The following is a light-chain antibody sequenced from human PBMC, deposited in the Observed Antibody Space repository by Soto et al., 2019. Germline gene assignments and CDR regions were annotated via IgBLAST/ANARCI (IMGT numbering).Light chain of an antibody. V-gene: IGKV3-11*01. Sequence: EMVLTQSPATLSLSPGERATLSCRASQSVSSYLSWYQHKPGQAPRLRIYDESNRATGIPARFSGSGSGTDFTLTISSLEPEDFAVYYCQQRSNWPPVLTFGGGTKVEIK. CDR2: DES. CDR3: QQRSNWPPVLT. CDR1: QSVSSY. J-gene: IGKJ4*01.